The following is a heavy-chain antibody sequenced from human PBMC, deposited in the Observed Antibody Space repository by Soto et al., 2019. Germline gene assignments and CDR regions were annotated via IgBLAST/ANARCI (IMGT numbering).Heavy chain of an antibody. D-gene: IGHD6-6*01. V-gene: IGHV4-61*01. CDR1: GGYVRGGSYY. Sequence: SETLSLTWTVSGGYVRGGSYYWSWIRQPPGKGLEWIGYIYYSGSTNYNPSLKSRVTISVDTSKNQFSLKLSSVTAADTAVYYCARSSIAANYGMDVWGQGTTVTVSS. CDR3: ARSSIAANYGMDV. J-gene: IGHJ6*02. CDR2: IYYSGST.